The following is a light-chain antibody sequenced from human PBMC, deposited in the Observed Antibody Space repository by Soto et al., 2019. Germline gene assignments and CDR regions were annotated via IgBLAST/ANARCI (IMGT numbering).Light chain of an antibody. CDR3: SSYTSSSTLVV. Sequence: SALTQPPSVSGSPGQSVTISCTGTSTDFVSYNRVSWYQQPPGTAPKLIIYEASNRPSGVPDRFSGSKSGNTASLTISGLQAADEADYYCSSYTSSSTLVVFGTGTKVTV. CDR1: STDFVSYNR. V-gene: IGLV2-18*02. J-gene: IGLJ1*01. CDR2: EAS.